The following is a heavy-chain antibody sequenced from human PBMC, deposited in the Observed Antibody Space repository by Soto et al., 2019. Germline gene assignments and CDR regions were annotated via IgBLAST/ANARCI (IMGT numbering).Heavy chain of an antibody. J-gene: IGHJ4*02. Sequence: QLQLQASGPGLVKPSATLSLSCTVSGGSISTSSYYWGSFRQSPGTGLEWIGRIYSSGGTYYNPSLKSRVTISVETSKNQFSLKLTSVTAADTAVYYCARRLSTASGDYFDYWGQGTLVTVSS. V-gene: IGHV4-39*01. D-gene: IGHD6-6*01. CDR1: GGSISTSSYY. CDR2: IYSSGGT. CDR3: ARRLSTASGDYFDY.